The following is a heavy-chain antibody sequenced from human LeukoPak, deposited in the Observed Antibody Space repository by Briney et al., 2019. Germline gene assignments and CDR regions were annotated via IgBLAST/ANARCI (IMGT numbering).Heavy chain of an antibody. CDR1: GYSFTSYW. CDR2: IYPGDSDT. V-gene: IGHV5-51*01. CDR3: ARQCRASHLPGDY. Sequence: GESLKISCKGSGYSFTSYWIGWVRQMPGKGLEWTGIIYPGDSDTRYSPSFQGQVTISADKSISTAYLQWSSLKASDTAMYYCARQCRASHLPGDYWGQGTLVTVSS. J-gene: IGHJ4*02.